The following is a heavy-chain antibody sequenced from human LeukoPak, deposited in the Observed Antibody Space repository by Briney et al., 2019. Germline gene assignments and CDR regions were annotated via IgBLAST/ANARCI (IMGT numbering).Heavy chain of an antibody. D-gene: IGHD3-22*01. J-gene: IGHJ4*02. CDR1: GASMRRYY. CDR3: ARGADRSGYYSIFYFDY. CDR2: IYYDGST. Sequence: SETLSLTCSVAGASMRRYYWSLIRQPPGKGLEWIGYIYYDGSTNYNPSLKSRVTISVDTSKNQFSLKLSSVTAADTAVYYCARGADRSGYYSIFYFDYWGQGTLVTVSS. V-gene: IGHV4-59*01.